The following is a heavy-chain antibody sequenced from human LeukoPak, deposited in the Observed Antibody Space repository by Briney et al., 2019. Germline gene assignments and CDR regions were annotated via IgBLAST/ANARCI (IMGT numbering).Heavy chain of an antibody. CDR3: ANARGLRYFDWPADY. J-gene: IGHJ4*02. Sequence: GGSLRLSCAASGFTFSSYGMSWVRQAPGKGLEWVSAISGSGGSTYYADSVKGRFTISRDNSKNTLYLQMNSLRAEDTAVYYCANARGLRYFDWPADYWGQGTLVTVSS. CDR2: ISGSGGST. CDR1: GFTFSSYG. V-gene: IGHV3-23*01. D-gene: IGHD3-9*01.